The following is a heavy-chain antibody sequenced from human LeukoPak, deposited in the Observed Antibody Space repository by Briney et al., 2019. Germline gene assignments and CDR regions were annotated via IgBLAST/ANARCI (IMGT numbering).Heavy chain of an antibody. CDR3: AGDQGGSAHRHAFDI. V-gene: IGHV4-61*08. D-gene: IGHD1-26*01. CDR1: GGSVDTIDYY. CDR2: MYHTGSS. J-gene: IGHJ3*02. Sequence: PSETLSLTCTVFGGSVDTIDYYWSWIRQPPGKGLEWIGHMYHTGSSIYSPSLKSRLTISVDTSKNQFTLNLSSMTAADTAVYYCAGDQGGSAHRHAFDIWGQGTLVTVSS.